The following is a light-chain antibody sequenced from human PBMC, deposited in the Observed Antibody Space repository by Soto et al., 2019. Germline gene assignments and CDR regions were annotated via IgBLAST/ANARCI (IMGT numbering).Light chain of an antibody. CDR1: SSDVGGYNY. V-gene: IGLV2-14*03. Sequence: QSVLTQPASVSGSPGQSTTISCTGTSSDVGGYNYVSWYQQHPGTAPKLIIYDVSDRPSGVSNRFSGSKSGNTASLTISGLQAEDEADYYCTSYSGSTTLGVFGTGTKVTVL. CDR2: DVS. CDR3: TSYSGSTTLGV. J-gene: IGLJ1*01.